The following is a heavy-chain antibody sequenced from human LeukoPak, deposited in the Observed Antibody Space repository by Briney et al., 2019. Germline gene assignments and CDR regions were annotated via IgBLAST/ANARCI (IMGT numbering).Heavy chain of an antibody. Sequence: ASVKVSCKASGYTFTGYYMHWVRQAPGQGLEWMGWINPHSGGTNYAQKFQGRVTMTRDTSITTAYMELTRLTSDDTAVYYCATLTEAATRRLYYFDYWGQGTLVTVSS. J-gene: IGHJ4*02. CDR2: INPHSGGT. D-gene: IGHD2-15*01. V-gene: IGHV1-2*02. CDR1: GYTFTGYY. CDR3: ATLTEAATRRLYYFDY.